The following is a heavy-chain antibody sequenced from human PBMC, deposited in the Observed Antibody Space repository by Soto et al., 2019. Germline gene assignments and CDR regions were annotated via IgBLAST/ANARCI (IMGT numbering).Heavy chain of an antibody. D-gene: IGHD3-10*01. J-gene: IGHJ6*02. V-gene: IGHV1-69*01. CDR3: ARTQIWFGDSRDYHGMDV. CDR1: GGTFSSYA. Sequence: QVQLVQSGAEVKKPGSSVKVSCKASGGTFSSYAISWVRQAPGQGLEWMGGIIPIFGTANYAQKFQGRVTITADESTSTAYMELSSLRSEDTAVYYCARTQIWFGDSRDYHGMDVWGQGTTVTVSS. CDR2: IIPIFGTA.